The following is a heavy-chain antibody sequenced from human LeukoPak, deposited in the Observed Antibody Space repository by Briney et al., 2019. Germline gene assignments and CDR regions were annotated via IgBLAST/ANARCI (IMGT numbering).Heavy chain of an antibody. CDR3: AKDLSSAITSALVLDV. V-gene: IGHV3-9*01. D-gene: IGHD3-22*01. CDR1: GFTFDDYA. CDR2: ITWNRDNI. Sequence: SLRLSCTVSGFTFDDYAMHWVRHTPGKGLERVAGITWNRDNIGYGDSVKGRFTISRDNVKNVLYLQMNSLRPEDTALYYCAKDLSSAITSALVLDVWGQGTTV. J-gene: IGHJ6*02.